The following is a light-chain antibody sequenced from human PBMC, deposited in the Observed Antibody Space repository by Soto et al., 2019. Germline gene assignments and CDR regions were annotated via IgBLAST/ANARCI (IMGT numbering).Light chain of an antibody. CDR3: CSYAASPHVV. CDR2: DVS. Sequence: QSVLTQPRSVSGSPGQSVTISCTGTSSDVGGYNYVSWYQQHPGKAPKLMIYDVSKRPSGVPDRFSGSKSGNTASLTISGLQAEDEDDYYCCSYAASPHVVFGGGTKLTVL. V-gene: IGLV2-11*01. CDR1: SSDVGGYNY. J-gene: IGLJ2*01.